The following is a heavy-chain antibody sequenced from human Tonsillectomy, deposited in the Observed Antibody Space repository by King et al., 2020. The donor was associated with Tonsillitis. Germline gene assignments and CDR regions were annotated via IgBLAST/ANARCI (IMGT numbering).Heavy chain of an antibody. CDR3: ARAPYDSSGYSDPSYFDY. D-gene: IGHD3-22*01. CDR1: GGSFSGYY. CDR2: INHSGST. V-gene: IGHV4-34*01. Sequence: QEQLQQWGAGLLKPSETLSLTCAVYGGSFSGYYWSWIRQPPGKGLEWIGEINHSGSTNYNPSLKSRVTISVDTSKNQFSLKLSSVTAADTAVYYCARAPYDSSGYSDPSYFDYWGQGTLVTVSS. J-gene: IGHJ4*02.